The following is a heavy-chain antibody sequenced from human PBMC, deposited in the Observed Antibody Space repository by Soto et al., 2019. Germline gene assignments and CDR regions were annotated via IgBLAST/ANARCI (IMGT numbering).Heavy chain of an antibody. CDR1: GFTVSSKY. CDR3: AREAPMDV. V-gene: IGHV3-53*01. CDR2: IWSAGLI. J-gene: IGHJ6*02. Sequence: DVQLVAAGGELIQPGGSLRLSCAASGFTVSSKYMSWVRRAPGKGLEWVSVIWSAGLIYYADSVRGRFTLSRDISKNILYLEMTSLRADDTAVYYCAREAPMDVWGQGTTVTVSS.